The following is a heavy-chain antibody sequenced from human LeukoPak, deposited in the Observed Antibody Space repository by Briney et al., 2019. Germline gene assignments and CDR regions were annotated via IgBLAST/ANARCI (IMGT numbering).Heavy chain of an antibody. V-gene: IGHV7-4-1*02. J-gene: IGHJ4*02. Sequence: ASVKVSCKASGYTFTDYAMNWVRQAPGQGLEWMGWINTNTGNPTYAQDFTGRFVFSLDTSVSTAYLQISGLKAEDTAVYYCARVGIVGTTSFDYWGQGTLVTVSS. D-gene: IGHD1-1*01. CDR1: GYTFTDYA. CDR2: INTNTGNP. CDR3: ARVGIVGTTSFDY.